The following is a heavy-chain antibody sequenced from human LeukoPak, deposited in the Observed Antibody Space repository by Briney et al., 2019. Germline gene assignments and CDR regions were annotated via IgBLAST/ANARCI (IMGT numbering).Heavy chain of an antibody. CDR2: IYYSGST. J-gene: IGHJ6*03. Sequence: SETLSLTCTVSGGSISSSSYYWGWIRQPPGKGLEWIGSIYYSGSTYYNPSLKSRVTISVDTSKNQFSLKLSSVTAADTAVYYRARCWRVVPHYYMDVWGKGTTVTISS. V-gene: IGHV4-39*07. CDR3: ARCWRVVPHYYMDV. D-gene: IGHD3-22*01. CDR1: GGSISSSSYY.